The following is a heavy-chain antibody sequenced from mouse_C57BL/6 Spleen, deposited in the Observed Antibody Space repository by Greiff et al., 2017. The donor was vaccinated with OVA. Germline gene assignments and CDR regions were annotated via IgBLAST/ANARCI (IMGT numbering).Heavy chain of an antibody. D-gene: IGHD1-1*01. CDR2: ISYDGSN. CDR1: GYSITSGYY. V-gene: IGHV3-6*01. J-gene: IGHJ1*03. Sequence: DVKLQESGPGLVKPSQSLSLTCSVTGYSITSGYYWNWIRQFPGNKLEWMGYISYDGSNNYNPSLKNRISITRDTSKNQFFLKLNSVTTEDTATYYCARTVVGYFDVWGTGTTVTVSS. CDR3: ARTVVGYFDV.